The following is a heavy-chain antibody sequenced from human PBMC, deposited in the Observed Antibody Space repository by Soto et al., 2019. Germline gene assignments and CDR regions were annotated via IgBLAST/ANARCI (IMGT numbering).Heavy chain of an antibody. J-gene: IGHJ4*02. Sequence: QVQLQESGPGLVKPSQTLSLTCTVSGGSISSGGYYWSWIRQHPGKGLEWIGDIYYSGSTYYNTSLKSRVTISEDTSKNQFSLKLSAVTAADTGVYYCAIDADYYGSGIKWGQGTLVTGSS. V-gene: IGHV4-31*03. CDR3: AIDADYYGSGIK. CDR2: IYYSGST. CDR1: GGSISSGGYY. D-gene: IGHD3-10*01.